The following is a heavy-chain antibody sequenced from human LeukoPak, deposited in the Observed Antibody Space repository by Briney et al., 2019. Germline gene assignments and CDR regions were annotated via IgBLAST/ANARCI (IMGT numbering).Heavy chain of an antibody. J-gene: IGHJ4*02. CDR2: INHSGST. CDR1: GGSFSGYY. D-gene: IGHD2-21*02. V-gene: IGHV4-34*01. CDR3: ARFCGGDCSSTGFDY. Sequence: SETLSLTCAVYGGSFSGYYWSWIRQPPGKGLEWIGEINHSGSTNYSPSLKSRVTISVDTSKNQFSLKLSSVTAADTAVYYCARFCGGDCSSTGFDYWGQGTLVTVSS.